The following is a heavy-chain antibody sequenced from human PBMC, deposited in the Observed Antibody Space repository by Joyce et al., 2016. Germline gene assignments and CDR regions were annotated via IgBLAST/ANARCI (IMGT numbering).Heavy chain of an antibody. D-gene: IGHD2-15*01. Sequence: EVQLVESGGGLVKTVGSLTLSCATSGFTFSSYSMSWVRQAPGEGLGWVPTISGGWNYLYYADSVKGRFTISRDNAKNSLYLQMNGLRVEDTAVYYCARGVCSGGSCYRRNWFDPWGQGTLVTVSS. V-gene: IGHV3-21*01. J-gene: IGHJ5*01. CDR3: ARGVCSGGSCYRRNWFDP. CDR1: GFTFSSYS. CDR2: ISGGWNYL.